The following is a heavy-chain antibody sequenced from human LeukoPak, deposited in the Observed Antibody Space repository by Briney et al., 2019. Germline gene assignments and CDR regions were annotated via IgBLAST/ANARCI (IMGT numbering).Heavy chain of an antibody. J-gene: IGHJ3*02. D-gene: IGHD6-19*01. CDR3: ASKGIAVAGTAFDI. Sequence: SETLSLTCAVYGGSFSGYYWSWTRQPPGKGLEWIGEINHSGSTNYNPSLKSRVTISVDTSKNQFSLKLSSVTAADTAVYYCASKGIAVAGTAFDIWGQGIMVTVSS. CDR2: INHSGST. CDR1: GGSFSGYY. V-gene: IGHV4-34*01.